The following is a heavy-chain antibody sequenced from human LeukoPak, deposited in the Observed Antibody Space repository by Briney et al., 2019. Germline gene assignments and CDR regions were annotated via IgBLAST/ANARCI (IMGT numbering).Heavy chain of an antibody. CDR2: IYHSGST. D-gene: IGHD6-13*01. CDR1: GGSISSGGYS. V-gene: IGHV4-30-2*01. CDR3: ARIGEQQLGWFDP. J-gene: IGHJ5*02. Sequence: SETLSLTCAVSGGSISSGGYSWSWIRQPPGKGLEWIGYIYHSGSTYYNPSLKSRVTISVDRSKNQFSLKLSSVTAADTAVYYCARIGEQQLGWFDPWGQGTLVTVS.